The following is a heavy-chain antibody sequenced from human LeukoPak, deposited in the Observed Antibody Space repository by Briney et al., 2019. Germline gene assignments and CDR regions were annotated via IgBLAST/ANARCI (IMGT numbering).Heavy chain of an antibody. CDR3: ARSPTSWYFDY. J-gene: IGHJ4*02. D-gene: IGHD2-2*01. CDR2: ISGSGGST. CDR1: GFTFSTYD. Sequence: GGSLRLSCAASGFTFSTYDMSWVRQAPGKGLEWVSAISGSGGSTFYADSVKGRFTISRDNSKNTLYLQMNSLRPEDTSVYYCARSPTSWYFDYWGQGTLVTVSS. V-gene: IGHV3-23*01.